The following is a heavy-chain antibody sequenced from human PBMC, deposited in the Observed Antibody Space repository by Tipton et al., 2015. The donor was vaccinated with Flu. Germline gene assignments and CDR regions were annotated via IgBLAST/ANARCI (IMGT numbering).Heavy chain of an antibody. CDR1: VGSISGYY. D-gene: IGHD2/OR15-2a*01. Sequence: TLSLTCTVSVGSISGYYWSWIRQPPGKRLEWMGHIHDSGSANYSPSLKSRVTMSVDSPKNQFSLRLTSVTAADTAVYYCARSGDFYLNWFGPWGQGTLVTVSS. V-gene: IGHV4-59*07. CDR2: IHDSGSA. J-gene: IGHJ5*02. CDR3: ARSGDFYLNWFGP.